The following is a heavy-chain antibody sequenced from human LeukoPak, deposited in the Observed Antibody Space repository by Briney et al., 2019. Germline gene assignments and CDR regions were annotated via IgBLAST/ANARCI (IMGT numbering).Heavy chain of an antibody. J-gene: IGHJ4*02. CDR3: ARISSDSISYYDH. D-gene: IGHD3-22*01. CDR2: INSEGSTI. V-gene: IGHV3-74*01. Sequence: GWSLRLSCAGSGITFSTYWMHWLRQALGKGLVWVSRINSEGSTISYADSVKGRFTISRDNAKNTLFLQMNSLRAEDTAVYYCARISSDSISYYDHWGQGTLVTVSS. CDR1: GITFSTYW.